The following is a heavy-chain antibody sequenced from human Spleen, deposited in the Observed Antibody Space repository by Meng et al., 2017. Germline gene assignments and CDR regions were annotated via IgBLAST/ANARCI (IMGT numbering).Heavy chain of an antibody. Sequence: ASVKVFCKASGYTFTSYGISWVRQAPGQGLEWMGWISAYNGNTNYAQKPQGRVTMTTDTTTSTAYMELMSLRSDDTAVYYCARASRVNDYSGSAPSYYSYGMDVWGQGTTVTVSS. J-gene: IGHJ6*02. CDR3: ARASRVNDYSGSAPSYYSYGMDV. D-gene: IGHD1-26*01. CDR2: ISAYNGNT. CDR1: GYTFTSYG. V-gene: IGHV1-18*01.